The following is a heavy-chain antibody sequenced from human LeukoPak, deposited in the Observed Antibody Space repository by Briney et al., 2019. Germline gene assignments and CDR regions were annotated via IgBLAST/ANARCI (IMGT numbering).Heavy chain of an antibody. CDR1: GFTFSSYV. J-gene: IGHJ4*02. CDR3: AKRSSATPRLDYFYY. Sequence: GGSLRLSCAASGFTFSSYVMGWVRQAPGKGLEWVSTFSSSGNTYYADSVKGRFSISRDNFRNTLYLQMNSLRAEDTAVYYCAKRSSATPRLDYFYYWGQGTLVTVSS. CDR2: FSSSGNT. V-gene: IGHV3-23*01. D-gene: IGHD6-6*01.